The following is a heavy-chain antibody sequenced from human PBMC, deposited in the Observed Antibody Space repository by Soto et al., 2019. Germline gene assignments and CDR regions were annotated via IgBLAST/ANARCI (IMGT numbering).Heavy chain of an antibody. V-gene: IGHV3-30*03. CDR1: GFIFGSYG. J-gene: IGHJ4*02. CDR2: ISYDGTNK. Sequence: GGSLRLSCTASGFIFGSYGMHWVRQAPGKGLEWVALISYDGTNKYYPDSVKGRFTISRDNPRNMLYLEMNSLSAEDTAMYYCARVPRVFCGRECSSANWGQGTQVTVSS. D-gene: IGHD2-21*01. CDR3: ARVPRVFCGRECSSAN.